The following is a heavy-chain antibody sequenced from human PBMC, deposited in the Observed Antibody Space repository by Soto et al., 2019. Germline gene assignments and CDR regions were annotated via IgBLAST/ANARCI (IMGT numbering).Heavy chain of an antibody. D-gene: IGHD2-15*01. CDR1: GGTFSSYA. CDR2: IIPIFGTA. CDR3: ARVRLGYCSGGSCALFDY. V-gene: IGHV1-69*01. Sequence: QVQLVQSGAEVKKPGSSVKVSCKASGGTFSSYAISWVRQAPGQGLEWMGGIIPIFGTANYAQKFQGRVTITADESTSTAYMELSSLRSEDTAVYYWARVRLGYCSGGSCALFDYWGQGTLVTVSS. J-gene: IGHJ4*02.